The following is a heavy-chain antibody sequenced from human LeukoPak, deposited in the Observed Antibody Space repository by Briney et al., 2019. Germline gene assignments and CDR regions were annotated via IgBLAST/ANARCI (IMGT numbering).Heavy chain of an antibody. V-gene: IGHV3-23*01. CDR3: AKLYYYDSSGQWPHFDY. J-gene: IGHJ4*02. D-gene: IGHD3-22*01. CDR1: GFTFSSYA. CDR2: ISGSGGST. Sequence: PGGSLRLSCAASGFTFSSYAMSWVRQAPGKGLEWDSAISGSGGSTYYADSVKGRFTISRDNSKNTLYLQMNSLIAEDTAVYYCAKLYYYDSSGQWPHFDYWGQGTLVTVSS.